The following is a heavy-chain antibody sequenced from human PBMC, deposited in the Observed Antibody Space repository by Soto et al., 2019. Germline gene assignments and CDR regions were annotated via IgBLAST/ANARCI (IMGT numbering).Heavy chain of an antibody. Sequence: SVKVSCKASGFTFTSSAVQWVRQARGQRLEWIGWIVVGSGNTNYAQKFQERVTITRDMSTSTAYMELSSLRSEDTAVYYCAADARARGPAVAGTDYWGQGTLVTVS. V-gene: IGHV1-58*01. CDR1: GFTFTSSA. CDR2: IVVGSGNT. J-gene: IGHJ4*02. D-gene: IGHD6-19*01. CDR3: AADARARGPAVAGTDY.